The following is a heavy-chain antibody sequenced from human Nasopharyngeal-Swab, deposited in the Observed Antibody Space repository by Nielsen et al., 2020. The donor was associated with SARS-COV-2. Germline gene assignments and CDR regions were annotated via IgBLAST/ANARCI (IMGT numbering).Heavy chain of an antibody. Sequence: WIRQPPGKGKEWVGRIGDKDHNYATTYGASVQGRFTISRDDSKNTAFLQMDSLKTEDTALYYCTTDFYFDYWGQGTLVTVSS. CDR3: TTDFYFDY. J-gene: IGHJ4*02. V-gene: IGHV3-73*01. CDR2: IGDKDHNYAT.